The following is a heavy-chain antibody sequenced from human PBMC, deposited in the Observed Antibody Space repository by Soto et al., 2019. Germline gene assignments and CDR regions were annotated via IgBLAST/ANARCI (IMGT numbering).Heavy chain of an antibody. Sequence: SDTLSLTCTVSAGSISRGVYYWSWIRQHAGKGLEWIGGIYYRGSTFYTPSLKSRVTISVDTSKNQFSLKLSSVTAADTAVYYCARDRRKHLETGSFDIWGKGTMVS. J-gene: IGHJ3*02. D-gene: IGHD3-9*01. CDR2: IYYRGST. CDR1: AGSISRGVYY. V-gene: IGHV4-31*03. CDR3: ARDRRKHLETGSFDI.